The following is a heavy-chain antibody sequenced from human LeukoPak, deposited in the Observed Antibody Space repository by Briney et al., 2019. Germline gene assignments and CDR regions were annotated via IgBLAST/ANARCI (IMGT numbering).Heavy chain of an antibody. CDR3: ARGSNWGYYYFDY. CDR1: GGTFSSYA. V-gene: IGHV1-69*05. J-gene: IGHJ4*02. D-gene: IGHD7-27*01. CDR2: IIPIFGTA. Sequence: SVQVSCKASGGTFSSYAISWVRQAPGQGLEWMGGIIPIFGTANYAQKFQGRVTITTDESTSTAYMELSSLRSEDAAVYYCARGSNWGYYYFDYWGQGTLVTVSS.